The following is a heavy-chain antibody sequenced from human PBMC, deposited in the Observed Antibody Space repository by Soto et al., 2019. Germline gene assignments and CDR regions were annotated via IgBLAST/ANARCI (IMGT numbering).Heavy chain of an antibody. V-gene: IGHV3-23*01. J-gene: IGHJ3*02. Sequence: GGSLRLSCAASGFTFSSYAMSWVRQAPGKGLEWVSAISGSGGSTYYADSVKGRFTISRDNSKNTLYLQMNSLRAEDTAVYYCAKDTEETYYYDSSGHPGAFDIWGQGTMVTVSS. CDR1: GFTFSSYA. D-gene: IGHD3-22*01. CDR2: ISGSGGST. CDR3: AKDTEETYYYDSSGHPGAFDI.